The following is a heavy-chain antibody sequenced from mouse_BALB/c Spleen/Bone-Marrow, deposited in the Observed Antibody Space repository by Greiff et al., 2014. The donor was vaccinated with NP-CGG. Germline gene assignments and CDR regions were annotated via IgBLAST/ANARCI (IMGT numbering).Heavy chain of an antibody. Sequence: VQLQQSGAEIVRPGALVKLSCKASGFNIKDYYMQWVKQRPEQGLEWIGWIDPENGNTMYDPKFQGKASITADTSSNTAYLQLSSLTSEDTAVYYCARGDGYAMDYWGQGTSVTVSS. V-gene: IGHV14-1*02. CDR2: IDPENGNT. CDR1: GFNIKDYY. CDR3: ARGDGYAMDY. J-gene: IGHJ4*01.